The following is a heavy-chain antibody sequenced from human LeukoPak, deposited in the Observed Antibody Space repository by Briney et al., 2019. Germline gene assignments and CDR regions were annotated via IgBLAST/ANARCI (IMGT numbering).Heavy chain of an antibody. CDR1: GGSISKYY. V-gene: IGHV4-59*01. CDR2: ISYSGNT. D-gene: IGHD3-3*01. J-gene: IGHJ4*02. CDR3: ARCFWRGYYPTFDY. Sequence: SETLSLTCIVSGGSISKYYWSWIRQPPGQGLEWTGNISYSGNTKYNSSLKSRVTISLDTSKDQFSLKLTYVPAANTAVYYCARCFWRGYYPTFDYWGQGTLVTVSS.